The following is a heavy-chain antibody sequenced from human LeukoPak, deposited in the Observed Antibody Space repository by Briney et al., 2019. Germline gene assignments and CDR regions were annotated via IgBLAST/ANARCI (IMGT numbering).Heavy chain of an antibody. J-gene: IGHJ4*02. V-gene: IGHV3-23*01. CDR1: GFTLSSYA. Sequence: PGGSLRLSCAASGFTLSSYAMSWVRQTPGKGLQWVSAVSGSGGSTYYADSVKGRFTISRDNSQNTLYLQMNSLRAEDTAVYYCAKVGATQDFWGQGTLVTVSS. D-gene: IGHD1-26*01. CDR3: AKVGATQDF. CDR2: VSGSGGST.